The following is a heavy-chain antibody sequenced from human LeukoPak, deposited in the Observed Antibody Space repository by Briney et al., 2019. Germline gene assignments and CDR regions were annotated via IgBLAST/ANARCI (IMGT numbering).Heavy chain of an antibody. D-gene: IGHD3/OR15-3a*01. Sequence: SETLSLTCTVSGASISSYYWSWIRQPAGKGLEWIGRIHTSGSTNYNPSLKSRVTISVDTSKNQFSLKLSSVTAADTAVYYCARVQRTQYDFFDYWGQGTLVTVSS. J-gene: IGHJ4*02. CDR1: GASISSYY. CDR3: ARVQRTQYDFFDY. CDR2: IHTSGST. V-gene: IGHV4-4*07.